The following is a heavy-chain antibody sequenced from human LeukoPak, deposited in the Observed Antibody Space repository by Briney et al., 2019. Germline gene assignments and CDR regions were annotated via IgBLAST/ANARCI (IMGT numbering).Heavy chain of an antibody. CDR1: GGTFSSYA. J-gene: IGHJ3*02. D-gene: IGHD5-24*01. V-gene: IGHV1-69*04. Sequence: GASVRVSCKASGGTFSSYAISWVRQAPGQGLEWMGRISPILGIANYAQEFQGRVTITADKSTSTAYMELSSLRSEDTAVYYCAREGRRDGYKNEAFDIWGQGTMVTVSS. CDR3: AREGRRDGYKNEAFDI. CDR2: ISPILGIA.